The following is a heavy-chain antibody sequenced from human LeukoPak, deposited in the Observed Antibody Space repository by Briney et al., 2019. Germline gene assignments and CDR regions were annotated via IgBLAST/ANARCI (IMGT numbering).Heavy chain of an antibody. D-gene: IGHD5-12*01. CDR3: AKDRGYSGYENGMDV. J-gene: IGHJ6*02. Sequence: GGSLRLSCAASGFTFSSYAMSWVRQAPGKGLEWVSAISGSGGSTYYADSVKGRFTISRDNSKNTLYLQMNSLRAEDTAVYYCAKDRGYSGYENGMDVWGQGTTVTVSS. CDR2: ISGSGGST. V-gene: IGHV3-23*01. CDR1: GFTFSSYA.